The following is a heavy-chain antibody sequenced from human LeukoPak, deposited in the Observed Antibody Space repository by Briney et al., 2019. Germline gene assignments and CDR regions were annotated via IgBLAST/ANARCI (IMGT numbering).Heavy chain of an antibody. CDR3: ARGLGVLTAQSEQPKPRYSNL. Sequence: ASVKVSCKASDYTFISYGISWVRQAPGQGLEWMGWISGYNGNTNYAQNLQGRVTMTTDTSTSTAYMELRSLRSDDTAAYYCARGLGVLTAQSEQPKPRYSNLWGRGTQVTVSS. V-gene: IGHV1-18*01. CDR2: ISGYNGNT. D-gene: IGHD3-16*01. J-gene: IGHJ2*01. CDR1: DYTFISYG.